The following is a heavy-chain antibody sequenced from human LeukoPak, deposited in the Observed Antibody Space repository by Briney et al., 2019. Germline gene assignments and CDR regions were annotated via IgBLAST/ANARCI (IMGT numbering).Heavy chain of an antibody. D-gene: IGHD5-18*01. V-gene: IGHV1-18*01. CDR2: ISTYNGNT. CDR3: ARDRMDTGTYFDY. J-gene: IGHJ4*02. Sequence: ASVKVSCRSSGYTFTTYGITWVRQAPGQGLEWMGWISTYNGNTNYAQKLQGRVTITTDTSTSTAYMELRSLRSDDTAMYYCARDRMDTGTYFDYWGQGTLVTVSS. CDR1: GYTFTTYG.